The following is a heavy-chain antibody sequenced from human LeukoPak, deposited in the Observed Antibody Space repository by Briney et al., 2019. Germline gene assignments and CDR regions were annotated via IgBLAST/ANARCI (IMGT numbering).Heavy chain of an antibody. D-gene: IGHD3-10*01. Sequence: PGGSLRLSCAASGFTSSRHWMHWVRQAPGKGLEWLSFINSDGSTTSHAESVKGRFTISRDNAKNTLHLQMNSLRAEDTAVYYCARGGVAGGNDYWGQGTLVTVSS. CDR2: INSDGSTT. V-gene: IGHV3-74*01. CDR1: GFTSSRHW. CDR3: ARGGVAGGNDY. J-gene: IGHJ4*02.